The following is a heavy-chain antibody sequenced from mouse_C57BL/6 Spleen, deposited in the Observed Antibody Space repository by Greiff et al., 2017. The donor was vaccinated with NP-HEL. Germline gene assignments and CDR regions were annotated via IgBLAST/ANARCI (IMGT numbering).Heavy chain of an antibody. J-gene: IGHJ3*01. Sequence: QVHVKQSGPELVKPGASVKISCKASGYAFSSSWMNWVKQRPGKGLEWIGRIYPGDGDTNYNGKFKGKATLTADKSSITAYMQLSILTSEDSAVYFCARWGYDYDGGFAYWGQGTLVTVSA. CDR2: IYPGDGDT. D-gene: IGHD2-4*01. V-gene: IGHV1-82*01. CDR3: ARWGYDYDGGFAY. CDR1: GYAFSSSW.